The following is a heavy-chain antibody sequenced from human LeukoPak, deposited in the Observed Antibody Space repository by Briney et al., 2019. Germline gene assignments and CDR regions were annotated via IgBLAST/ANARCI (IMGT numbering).Heavy chain of an antibody. D-gene: IGHD2-21*02. V-gene: IGHV1-46*01. J-gene: IGHJ4*02. CDR3: ARAPCITMAREPLKRGDCYSIRY. Sequence: ASVKVSCKASGYTFTSYYMHWVRQAPGQGLEWMGIINPSGGSTSYAQKFQGRVTMTRDTSTSTVYMELSSLRSEDTAVYYCARAPCITMAREPLKRGDCYSIRYWGQGTLVTVSS. CDR1: GYTFTSYY. CDR2: INPSGGST.